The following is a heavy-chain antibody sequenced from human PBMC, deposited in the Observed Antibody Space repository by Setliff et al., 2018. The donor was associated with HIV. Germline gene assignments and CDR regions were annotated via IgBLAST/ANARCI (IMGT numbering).Heavy chain of an antibody. Sequence: NPSETLSLTCTVSGETIRNGFYYWHWMRQPPGKGLEWIGSIYYSGSTHYKSSLKSRVTISVDTSKNQFSLELSSVTAADTAVYYCARDTPNIGIDHWGQGILVTVSS. J-gene: IGHJ4*02. D-gene: IGHD1-26*01. CDR3: ARDTPNIGIDH. CDR2: IYYSGST. CDR1: GETIRNGFYY. V-gene: IGHV4-39*02.